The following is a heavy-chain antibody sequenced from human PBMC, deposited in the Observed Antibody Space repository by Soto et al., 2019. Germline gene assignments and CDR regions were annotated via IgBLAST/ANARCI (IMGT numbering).Heavy chain of an antibody. Sequence: GGSLRLSCAASGFTFSDYYMSWIRQAPGKGLEWVSYISSSGSTINYADSVKGRFTISRDNAKNSLYLQMNSLRAEDPAVYYCARDVVVVAAGWFDPWGQGTLVTVSS. D-gene: IGHD2-15*01. V-gene: IGHV3-11*01. CDR1: GFTFSDYY. J-gene: IGHJ5*02. CDR2: ISSSGSTI. CDR3: ARDVVVVAAGWFDP.